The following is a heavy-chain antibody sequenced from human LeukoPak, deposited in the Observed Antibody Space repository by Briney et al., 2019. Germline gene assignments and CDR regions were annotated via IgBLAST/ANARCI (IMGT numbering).Heavy chain of an antibody. CDR3: AKDPPPRSSRALRYFDWSFFDY. Sequence: GGSLRLSCAASGFTFSSYGMHWVRQAPGKGLEWVAFIRYDGSNKYYADSVKGRFTISRDNSKNTLYLQMNSLRAEDTAVYYCAKDPPPRSSRALRYFDWSFFDYWGQGTLVTVSS. J-gene: IGHJ4*02. CDR1: GFTFSSYG. D-gene: IGHD3-9*01. CDR2: IRYDGSNK. V-gene: IGHV3-30*02.